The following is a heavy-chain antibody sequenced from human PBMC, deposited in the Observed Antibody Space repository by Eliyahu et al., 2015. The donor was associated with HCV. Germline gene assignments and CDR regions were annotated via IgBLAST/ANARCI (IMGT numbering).Heavy chain of an antibody. Sequence: QVQLQESGPGLVKPSQTLSLTCSVSGGSISSGGYYWSWIRQPAGKGLEWIGRIHTSGSTNHNPSLKSXLTLSIDKSRNQFSLNLTSVTAADTAIYYCSRTYTATYYGYFDPWSQGTLVTVSS. CDR2: IHTSGST. CDR1: GGSISSGGYY. V-gene: IGHV4-61*02. J-gene: IGHJ5*02. CDR3: SRTYTATYYGYFDP. D-gene: IGHD1-26*01.